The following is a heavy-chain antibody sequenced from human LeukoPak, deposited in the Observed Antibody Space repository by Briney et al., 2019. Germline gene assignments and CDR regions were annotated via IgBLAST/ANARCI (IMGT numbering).Heavy chain of an antibody. Sequence: SETLSLTCTVSGGSISSYYWSWIRQPPGKGLEWIGYIYYSGSTNYNPSLKSRVTISVDTSKNQFSLKLSSVTAADTAVYYCARGLVGVWFDPWGQGTLVTVSS. J-gene: IGHJ5*02. D-gene: IGHD3-3*01. CDR1: GGSISSYY. CDR2: IYYSGST. CDR3: ARGLVGVWFDP. V-gene: IGHV4-59*01.